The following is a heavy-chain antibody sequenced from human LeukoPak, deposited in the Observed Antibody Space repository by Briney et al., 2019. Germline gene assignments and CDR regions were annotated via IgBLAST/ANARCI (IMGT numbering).Heavy chain of an antibody. D-gene: IGHD2-2*01. CDR2: INPNSGGT. CDR3: ARADMHCSSTSCYRYLDY. CDR1: GYTFTGYY. Sequence: ASVKVSCKASGYTFTGYYMHWVRQAPGQGLEWMGWINPNSGGTNYAQKFQGWVTMTRDTSISTAYMELSRLRSDDTAVYYCARADMHCSSTSCYRYLDYWGQGTLVTVSS. J-gene: IGHJ4*02. V-gene: IGHV1-2*04.